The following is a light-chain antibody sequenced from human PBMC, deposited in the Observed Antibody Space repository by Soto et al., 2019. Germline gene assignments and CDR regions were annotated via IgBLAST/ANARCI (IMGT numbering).Light chain of an antibody. V-gene: IGLV2-14*01. J-gene: IGLJ1*01. CDR2: EVS. Sequence: QSVLTQPASVSGSPGQSITISCTGTSSDVGGYKFVSWYQQHPDKAPKLMIYEVSNRPSGVPDRFSGSKSGTSASLAITGLQAEDEADYYCQSYDSSLSVSYVFGTGTKVTVL. CDR1: SSDVGGYKF. CDR3: QSYDSSLSVSYV.